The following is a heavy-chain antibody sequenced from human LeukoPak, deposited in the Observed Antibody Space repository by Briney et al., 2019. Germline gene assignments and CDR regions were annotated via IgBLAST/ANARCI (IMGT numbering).Heavy chain of an antibody. CDR1: GYSFTSYW. CDR2: IDPGDSYS. D-gene: IGHD2-21*02. V-gene: IGHV5-10-1*01. Sequence: GESLKISCKGFGYSFTSYWISWVRQMPGKGLEWMGRIDPGDSYSKSSPSFQGHVTISADKSISTAFLQWSSLKASDTAKYYCARQKWRSGDSDAFDIWGQGTMITVSS. J-gene: IGHJ3*02. CDR3: ARQKWRSGDSDAFDI.